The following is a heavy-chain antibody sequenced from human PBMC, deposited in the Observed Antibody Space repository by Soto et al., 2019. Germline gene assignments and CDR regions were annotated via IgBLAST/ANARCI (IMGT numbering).Heavy chain of an antibody. CDR3: ASDYNAYQRQHVFDI. J-gene: IGHJ3*02. CDR2: INPSGAST. CDR1: GYSFNSYY. V-gene: IGHV1-46*02. D-gene: IGHD3-10*01. Sequence: QVQLVQSGAEVKKPGASVKVACKASGYSFNSYYMHWVRQAPGQGPEWMGVINPSGASTSYAQKFQGRDTMTRDTSTSTVYMEWSSLRSEDTALYYCASDYNAYQRQHVFDIWGQGTLVTVSS.